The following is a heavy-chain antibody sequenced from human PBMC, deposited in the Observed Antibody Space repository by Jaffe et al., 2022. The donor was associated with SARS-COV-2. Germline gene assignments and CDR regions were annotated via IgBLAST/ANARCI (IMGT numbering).Heavy chain of an antibody. D-gene: IGHD2-21*02. J-gene: IGHJ4*02. CDR2: IFAGGTT. CDR3: ARAHTVVTRPFDY. CDR1: GFTVSMYY. Sequence: EVQLVESGGALVRPGGSLRLSCAASGFTVSMYYMTWVRQAPGKGLEWVSIIFAGGTTSYAHSVEGRFTISRDNSKNTLYLQMNSLRPEDTAVYYCARAHTVVTRPFDYWGQGTLVTVSS. V-gene: IGHV3-66*02.